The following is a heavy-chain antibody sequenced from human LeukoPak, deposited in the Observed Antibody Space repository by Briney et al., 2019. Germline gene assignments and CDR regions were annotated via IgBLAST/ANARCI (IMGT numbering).Heavy chain of an antibody. Sequence: SGTLSLTCTVSGGSISSYYWSWIRQPPGKGLEWIGYIYYSGSTNYNPSLKSRVTISVDTSKNQFSLKLSSVTAADTAVYYCARGKVADFWSGYPYYYYYMDVWGKGTTVTVSS. CDR2: IYYSGST. CDR3: ARGKVADFWSGYPYYYYYMDV. D-gene: IGHD3-3*01. J-gene: IGHJ6*03. CDR1: GGSISSYY. V-gene: IGHV4-59*01.